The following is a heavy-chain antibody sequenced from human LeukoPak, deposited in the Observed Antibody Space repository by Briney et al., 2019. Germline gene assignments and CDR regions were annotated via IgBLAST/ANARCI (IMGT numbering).Heavy chain of an antibody. CDR2: ISSTGITK. CDR1: GFTFSDYY. J-gene: IGHJ4*02. V-gene: IGHV3-11*01. CDR3: ARGPYDDHVDY. D-gene: IGHD4-17*01. Sequence: GGSLRLSCAASGFTFSDYYMSWIRQAPGKGLEWVSYISSTGITKYYADSVKGRFTASRDNAKNSLYLQMNGLRAEDTAVYYCARGPYDDHVDYWGQGTLLTVSS.